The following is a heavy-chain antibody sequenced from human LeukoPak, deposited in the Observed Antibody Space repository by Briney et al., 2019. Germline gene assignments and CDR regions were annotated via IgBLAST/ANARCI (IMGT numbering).Heavy chain of an antibody. CDR1: GGTFSSYA. CDR2: IIPIFGTA. V-gene: IGHV1-69*13. D-gene: IGHD4-23*01. CDR3: ARGRDYGGLENFDY. J-gene: IGHJ4*02. Sequence: GASVKVSCKASGGTFSSYAISWVRQAPGQGLEWMGGIIPIFGTANYAQKFQGRVTITADESTSTAYMELSSLRSEDTAVYYCARGRDYGGLENFDYWGQGTLVTVSS.